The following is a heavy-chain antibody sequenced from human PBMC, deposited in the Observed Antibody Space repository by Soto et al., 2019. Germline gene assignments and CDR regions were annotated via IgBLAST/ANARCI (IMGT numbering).Heavy chain of an antibody. J-gene: IGHJ4*01. D-gene: IGHD3-22*01. V-gene: IGHV3-21*01. CDR2: ISSSSSYI. Sequence: EVQLVESGGGLVKPGGSLRLSCAASGFTFSSYSMNWVRQAPGKGLEWVSSISSSSSYIYYADSVKGRFTISRDNAKNSLYLQMNSLRAEDTAVYYCARGLYYYDSSRYYFAWGHGTLVTVSS. CDR1: GFTFSSYS. CDR3: ARGLYYYDSSRYYFA.